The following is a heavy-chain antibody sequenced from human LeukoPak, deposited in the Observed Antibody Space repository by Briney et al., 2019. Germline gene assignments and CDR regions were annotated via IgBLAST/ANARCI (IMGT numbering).Heavy chain of an antibody. Sequence: PGGSLRLSCAAPGFTFDDYAMHWVRQAPGKGLEWVSGISWNSGSIGYADSVKGRFTISRDNAKNSLYLQMNSLRAEDTALYYCAKDEGDSSSFMDYWGQGTLVTVSS. CDR1: GFTFDDYA. CDR3: AKDEGDSSSFMDY. CDR2: ISWNSGSI. D-gene: IGHD6-13*01. J-gene: IGHJ4*02. V-gene: IGHV3-9*01.